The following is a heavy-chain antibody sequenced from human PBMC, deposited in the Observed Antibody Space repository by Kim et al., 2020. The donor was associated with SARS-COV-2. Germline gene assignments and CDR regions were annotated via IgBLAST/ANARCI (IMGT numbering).Heavy chain of an antibody. V-gene: IGHV5-51*01. J-gene: IGHJ4*03. CDR2: IYPGDSDA. CDR1: GYSFSNYW. Sequence: GESLKISCKASGYSFSNYWIAWVRHMPGKGLEWMGIIYPGDSDAKYSPSFQGQVTISADKSTSTADLQWSSLKASDTAIYYCARGPYYSGSGSYLSYF. CDR3: ARGPYYSGSGSYLSYF. D-gene: IGHD3-10*01.